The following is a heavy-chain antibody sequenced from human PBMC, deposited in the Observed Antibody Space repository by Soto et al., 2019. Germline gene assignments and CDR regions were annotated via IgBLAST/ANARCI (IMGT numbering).Heavy chain of an antibody. CDR3: AKLTRGDIFGVVEGPSYYYYGMDV. CDR1: GFTFSSYA. D-gene: IGHD3-3*01. CDR2: ISGSGGST. Sequence: VGSLRLSCAASGFTFSSYAMSWVRQAPGKGLEWVSLISGSGGSTYYADSVKGRFTISRDNSKNTLYLQMNSLRAEDTVVYSCAKLTRGDIFGVVEGPSYYYYGMDVWGQGTTVTVSS. V-gene: IGHV3-23*01. J-gene: IGHJ6*02.